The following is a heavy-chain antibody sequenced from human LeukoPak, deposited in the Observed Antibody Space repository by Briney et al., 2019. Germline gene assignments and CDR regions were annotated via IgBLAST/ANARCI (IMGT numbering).Heavy chain of an antibody. D-gene: IGHD6-13*01. Sequence: PSETLSLTCTVSGGSISSYYWSWIRQPPGKGLEWIGYIYYSGSTNYNPSLKSRVTISVDTSKNQFSLKLSSVIAADTAAYYCARSNPGIAAAGMLYFDYWGQGTLVTVSS. CDR3: ARSNPGIAAAGMLYFDY. CDR2: IYYSGST. V-gene: IGHV4-59*01. J-gene: IGHJ4*02. CDR1: GGSISSYY.